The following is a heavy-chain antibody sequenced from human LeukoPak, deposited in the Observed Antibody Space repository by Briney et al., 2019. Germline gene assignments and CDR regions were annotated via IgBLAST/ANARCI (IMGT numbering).Heavy chain of an antibody. CDR1: GYTFTSYG. D-gene: IGHD3-22*01. Sequence: ASVKVSCKASGYTFTSYGISWVRQAPGQGLEWMGWISAYNGNTNYAQKLQGRVTMTTDTSTSTAYMELRSLRSDDTAVYYCARVTGYMIEDYFDYWGQGTLVTVSS. CDR3: ARVTGYMIEDYFDY. V-gene: IGHV1-18*01. J-gene: IGHJ4*02. CDR2: ISAYNGNT.